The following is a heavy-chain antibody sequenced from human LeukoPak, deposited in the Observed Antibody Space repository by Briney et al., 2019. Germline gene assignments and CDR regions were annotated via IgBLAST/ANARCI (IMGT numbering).Heavy chain of an antibody. J-gene: IGHJ6*03. CDR1: GCTFSSYA. CDR3: AREGPYSSSGMDV. CDR2: IIPIFGTA. D-gene: IGHD6-6*01. V-gene: IGHV1-69*06. Sequence: GASVKVSCKASGCTFSSYAISWVRQAPGQGLEWMGGIIPIFGTANYAQKFQGRVTITADKSTSPAYMELSSLRSEDTAVYSCAREGPYSSSGMDVWGKGTTVTVSS.